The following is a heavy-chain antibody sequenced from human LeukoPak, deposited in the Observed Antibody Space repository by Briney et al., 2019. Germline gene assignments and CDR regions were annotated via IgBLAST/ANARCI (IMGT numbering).Heavy chain of an antibody. Sequence: PSETLSLTCAVYGESFSSYYWSWIRQPPGEGLEWIGEINHSGNTNYNPSLKSRVTISVDTSKNQFSLKLSSVTAADTAVYFCARDKGFYDYVWGSYRPDAFDIWGQGTMVTVSS. J-gene: IGHJ3*02. CDR2: INHSGNT. CDR3: ARDKGFYDYVWGSYRPDAFDI. CDR1: GESFSSYY. D-gene: IGHD3-16*02. V-gene: IGHV4-34*01.